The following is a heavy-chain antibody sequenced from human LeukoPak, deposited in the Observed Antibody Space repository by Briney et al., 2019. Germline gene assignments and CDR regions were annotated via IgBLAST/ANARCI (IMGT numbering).Heavy chain of an antibody. CDR2: ISSSSSYI. CDR1: GFTFSSYS. CDR3: AREVEYSSPTVYYGMDV. Sequence: PGGSLRLSCAASGFTFSSYSMNWVRQAPGKGLEWVSSISSSSSYIYYADSVKGRLTISRDNAKNSLYLQMNSLRAEDTAVYYCAREVEYSSPTVYYGMDVWGQGTTVTVSS. V-gene: IGHV3-21*01. J-gene: IGHJ6*02. D-gene: IGHD6-6*01.